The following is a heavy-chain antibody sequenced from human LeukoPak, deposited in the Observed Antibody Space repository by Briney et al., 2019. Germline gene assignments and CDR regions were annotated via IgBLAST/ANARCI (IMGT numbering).Heavy chain of an antibody. V-gene: IGHV7-4-1*02. CDR2: INTNTGNP. D-gene: IGHD5-12*01. CDR3: ARDLSQLLDLGYSGYDWSDLAFDI. Sequence: GASVKVSCKASGYTFTSYAMNWVRQAPGQGLEWMGWINTNTGNPTYAQGFTGRFVFSLDTSVSTAYLQISSLKAEDTAVYYCARDLSQLLDLGYSGYDWSDLAFDIWGQGTMVTVSS. J-gene: IGHJ3*02. CDR1: GYTFTSYA.